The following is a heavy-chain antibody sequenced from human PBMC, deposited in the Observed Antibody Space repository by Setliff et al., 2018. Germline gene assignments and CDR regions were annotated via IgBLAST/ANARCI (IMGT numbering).Heavy chain of an antibody. CDR1: GFTFSSYA. CDR3: ARDYWGSLDY. V-gene: IGHV3-23*01. Sequence: PGGSLRLSCVVSGFTFSSYAMTWVRHAPGKGLEWVSVITGSGNSIYYADSVKGRFSISRDNSKNTLYLQLNSLRADDTAVYYCARDYWGSLDYWGQGILVTVSS. CDR2: ITGSGNSI. J-gene: IGHJ4*02. D-gene: IGHD7-27*01.